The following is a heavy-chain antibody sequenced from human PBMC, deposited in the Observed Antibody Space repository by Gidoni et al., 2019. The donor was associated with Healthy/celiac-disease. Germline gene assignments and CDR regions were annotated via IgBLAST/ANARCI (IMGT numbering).Heavy chain of an antibody. CDR3: ARGGGYSYGNAYYGMDV. Sequence: QVQLQQWGAGLLKPSETLSLTCAVYGGSFSGYYWGWIRQPPGKGLEWIGEINHSGSTNYNPSLKSRVTISVDTSKNQFSLKLSSVTAADTAVYYCARGGGYSYGNAYYGMDVWGQGTTVTVSS. CDR2: INHSGST. D-gene: IGHD5-18*01. CDR1: GGSFSGYY. V-gene: IGHV4-34*01. J-gene: IGHJ6*02.